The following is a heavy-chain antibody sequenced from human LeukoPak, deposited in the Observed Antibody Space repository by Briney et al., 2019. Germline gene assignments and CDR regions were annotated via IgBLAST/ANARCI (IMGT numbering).Heavy chain of an antibody. J-gene: IGHJ6*03. CDR2: IYYSGST. Sequence: PSETLSLTCTVSGGSISSSSYYWGWIRQPPGKGLEWIGSIYYSGSTYYNPSLKSRVTISVDTSKNQFSLKLSSVTAADTAVYYCASPYSSSWYPYYMDVWGKGTTVTVSS. V-gene: IGHV4-39*07. CDR3: ASPYSSSWYPYYMDV. D-gene: IGHD6-13*01. CDR1: GGSISSSSYY.